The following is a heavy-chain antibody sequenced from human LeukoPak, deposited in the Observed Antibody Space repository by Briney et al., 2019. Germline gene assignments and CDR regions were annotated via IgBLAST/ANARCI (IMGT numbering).Heavy chain of an antibody. CDR2: IYHSGST. Sequence: PSETLSLTCAVSGGSISSGGYSWSWIRQPPGKGLEWIGYIYHSGSTYYNPSLKSRVTISVDRSKNQFSLKLSSVTAADTAVYYCARDQRDRGLLQIGFDYWGQGTLVTVSS. V-gene: IGHV4-30-2*01. CDR3: ARDQRDRGLLQIGFDY. D-gene: IGHD5-24*01. J-gene: IGHJ4*02. CDR1: GGSISSGGYS.